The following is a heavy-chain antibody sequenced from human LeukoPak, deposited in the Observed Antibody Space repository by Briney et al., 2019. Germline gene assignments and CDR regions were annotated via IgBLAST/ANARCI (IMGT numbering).Heavy chain of an antibody. Sequence: SETLSLTCTVSGGSISSYYWSWIRQPPGKGREWIGYIYYSESTNYNPSLTSRVTISVKTSKNQFSLKLSSVTAADTAVYYCARVTGYMIEDYFDYWGQGTLVTVSS. CDR3: ARVTGYMIEDYFDY. CDR2: IYYSEST. D-gene: IGHD3-22*01. J-gene: IGHJ4*02. CDR1: GGSISSYY. V-gene: IGHV4-59*01.